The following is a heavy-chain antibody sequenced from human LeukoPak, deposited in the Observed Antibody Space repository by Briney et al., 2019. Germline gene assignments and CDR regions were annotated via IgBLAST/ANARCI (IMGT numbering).Heavy chain of an antibody. V-gene: IGHV4-59*01. CDR2: IYYSGTT. CDR1: GGSISSYH. Sequence: PSETLSLTCTVSGGSISSYHWSWIRQPPGKGLEWIGYIYYSGTTDYNPSLKSRVTISVDTSNNQFSLKVSSVTAADTAVYYCARSSGAYRSFDYWGQGTLVPVSS. J-gene: IGHJ4*02. D-gene: IGHD1-26*01. CDR3: ARSSGAYRSFDY.